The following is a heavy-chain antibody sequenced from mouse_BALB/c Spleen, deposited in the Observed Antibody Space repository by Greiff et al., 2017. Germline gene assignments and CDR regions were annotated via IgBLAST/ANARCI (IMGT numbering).Heavy chain of an antibody. J-gene: IGHJ2*01. V-gene: IGHV1S81*02. CDR2: INPSNGRT. Sequence: QVQLQQPGAELVKPGASVKLSCKASGYTFTSYWMHWVTQRPGQGLEWIGEINPSNGRTNYNEKFKSKATLTVDKSSSTAYMQLSSLTSEDSAVYYCANSIYYYGSSFDYWGQGTTLTVSS. D-gene: IGHD1-1*01. CDR1: GYTFTSYW. CDR3: ANSIYYYGSSFDY.